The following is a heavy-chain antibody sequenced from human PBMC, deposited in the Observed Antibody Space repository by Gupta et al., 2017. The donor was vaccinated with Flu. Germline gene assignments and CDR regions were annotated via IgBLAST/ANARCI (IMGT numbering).Heavy chain of an antibody. V-gene: IGHV4-4*07. CDR1: YS. Sequence: YSWVWLRQPDGKGLEWLGRIHSGGTANCNASLKGLVTLSIDTYGSHFSLTLTSVTAADTALYFCARGTYYANFDSWGQGTLVIVSS. CDR2: IHSGGTA. J-gene: IGHJ5*01. CDR3: ARGTYYANFDS. D-gene: IGHD2-2*01.